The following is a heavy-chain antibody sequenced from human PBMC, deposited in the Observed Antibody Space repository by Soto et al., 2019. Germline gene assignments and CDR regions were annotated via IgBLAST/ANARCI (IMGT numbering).Heavy chain of an antibody. Sequence: QLQLQESGPGLVKPSETLSLTCIVSGGSISSSSYYWGWIRQPPGKGLEWIGSIYYSGSTYYNPSLKSRVTISVDTSKNQFSLKLSSVTAADTAVFYCARHRARNWFDPWGQGTLVPVSS. CDR3: ARHRARNWFDP. D-gene: IGHD6-6*01. V-gene: IGHV4-39*01. CDR1: GGSISSSSYY. CDR2: IYYSGST. J-gene: IGHJ5*02.